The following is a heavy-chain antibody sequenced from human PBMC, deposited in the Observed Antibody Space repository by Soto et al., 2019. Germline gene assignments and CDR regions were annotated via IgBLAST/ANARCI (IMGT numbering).Heavy chain of an antibody. V-gene: IGHV1-18*01. CDR3: ARVGTPIDY. CDR1: GYTFTHFG. D-gene: IGHD7-27*01. Sequence: QVQLVQSGAEVKKPGASVKVSCKASGYTFTHFGISWVRQAPGQGLEWMGWISAYNGNTNYAQNFQGRVTMTTVTSTSTAYMELRRLRSDDTAVYYCARVGTPIDYWGQGTLVTVSS. CDR2: ISAYNGNT. J-gene: IGHJ4*02.